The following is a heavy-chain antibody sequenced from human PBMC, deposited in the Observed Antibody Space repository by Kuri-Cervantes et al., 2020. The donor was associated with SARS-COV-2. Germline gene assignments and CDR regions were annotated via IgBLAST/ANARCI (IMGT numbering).Heavy chain of an antibody. V-gene: IGHV1-24*01. CDR3: ATGLVDARSPLPSHYYGLSV. CDR1: GYTLTELS. D-gene: IGHD2-8*01. CDR2: FDPEDGER. J-gene: IGHJ6*02. Sequence: ASVKVTCKISGYTLTELSIYWVRLAPGKGLEWMGGFDPEDGERVSAQKFQGRVTMTEDTSNDTAYLELRSLRSDDTAVYYCATGLVDARSPLPSHYYGLSVWVQGTTVTVSS.